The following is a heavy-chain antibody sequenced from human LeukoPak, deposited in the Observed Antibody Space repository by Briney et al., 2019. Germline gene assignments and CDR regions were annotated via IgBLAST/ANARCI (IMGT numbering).Heavy chain of an antibody. V-gene: IGHV3-7*03. CDR3: SRRLEE. J-gene: IGHJ4*02. CDR1: GFIFNNYW. CDR2: IKYDGTTK. Sequence: PGGSLRLSCAASGFIFNNYWMDWVRQTPGKGLEWVANIKYDGTTKYYVDSVKGRFTISRDSAKNSLYLQMNSLRAEDTAVYFCSRRLEEWGQGTLVTVSS.